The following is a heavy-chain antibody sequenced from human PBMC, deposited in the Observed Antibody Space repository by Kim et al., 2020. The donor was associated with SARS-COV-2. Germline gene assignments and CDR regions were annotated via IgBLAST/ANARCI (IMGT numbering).Heavy chain of an antibody. V-gene: IGHV3-7*01. Sequence: FYVDSVRGRFTLSTDSAKNSVFLQMNSLRAEDTGVYYCATSLTAAGTLDYWGQGTLVTVSS. D-gene: IGHD6-13*01. J-gene: IGHJ4*02. CDR3: ATSLTAAGTLDY.